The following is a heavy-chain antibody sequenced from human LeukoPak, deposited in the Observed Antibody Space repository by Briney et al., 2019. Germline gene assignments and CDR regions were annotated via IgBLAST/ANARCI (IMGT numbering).Heavy chain of an antibody. V-gene: IGHV3-11*01. J-gene: IGHJ6*02. CDR2: ISSSGSTI. Sequence: PGGSLRLSCAASGFTFSDYYMSWIRQAPGKGLEWVSYISSSGSTIYYADSVKGRFTISRDDAKNSLYLQMNSLRAEDTAVYYCARGYGDHPADYYYGMDVWGQGTTVTVSS. D-gene: IGHD4-17*01. CDR3: ARGYGDHPADYYYGMDV. CDR1: GFTFSDYY.